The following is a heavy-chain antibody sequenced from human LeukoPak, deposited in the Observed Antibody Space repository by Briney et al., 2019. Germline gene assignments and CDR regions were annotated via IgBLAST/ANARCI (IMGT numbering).Heavy chain of an antibody. CDR3: ARGRGIVGAQSGFDY. Sequence: PSETLSLTCAVYGGSFRGYYWRWLRQPPGKGLEWIGEINHSGSTNYNPSLKSRVTISVDTSKNQFSLKLSTVTAADTAVYYCARGRGIVGAQSGFDYWGQGTLVTVSS. J-gene: IGHJ4*02. V-gene: IGHV4-34*01. CDR2: INHSGST. D-gene: IGHD1-26*01. CDR1: GGSFRGYY.